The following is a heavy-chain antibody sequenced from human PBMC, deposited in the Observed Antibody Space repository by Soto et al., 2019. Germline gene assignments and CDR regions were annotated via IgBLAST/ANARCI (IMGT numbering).Heavy chain of an antibody. Sequence: GGSLSLSCAASGFTFSSYAMSWVRQAPGKGLEWVSAISGSDGSTYYADSVKGRFTISRDNSKNTLYLQMNSLRAEDTAVYYCAKTPRPYYYYMDVWGKGTTVTVSS. V-gene: IGHV3-23*01. CDR2: ISGSDGST. CDR1: GFTFSSYA. J-gene: IGHJ6*03. CDR3: AKTPRPYYYYMDV.